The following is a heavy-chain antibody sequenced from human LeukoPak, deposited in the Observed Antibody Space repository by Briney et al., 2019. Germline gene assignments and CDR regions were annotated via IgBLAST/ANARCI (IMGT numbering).Heavy chain of an antibody. V-gene: IGHV3-48*03. Sequence: GGSLRLSCAASGFTFSSYEMNWVRQAPGKGLEWVSYISSSGSNIYYADSVKGRFTISRDNAKNSLYLQMNSLRAEDTAVYYCARDRGVRGYYYYGMDVWGKGTTVTVSS. CDR2: ISSSGSNI. CDR3: ARDRGVRGYYYYGMDV. CDR1: GFTFSSYE. J-gene: IGHJ6*04. D-gene: IGHD3-10*02.